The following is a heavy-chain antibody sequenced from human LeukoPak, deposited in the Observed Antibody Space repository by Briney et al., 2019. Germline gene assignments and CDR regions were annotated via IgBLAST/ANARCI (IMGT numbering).Heavy chain of an antibody. CDR3: ARTTSMTASGYDY. V-gene: IGHV1-8*03. CDR1: VYTFTNYH. Sequence: ASVKVSCKASVYTFTNYHINWVRQASGQGLEWMTWINPDTGDKGYARRFQDRVTITTDTSISTAYMELSSLSPEDTAVYFCARTTSMTASGYDYWGQGTLVTVSS. J-gene: IGHJ4*02. D-gene: IGHD2-21*02. CDR2: INPDTGDK.